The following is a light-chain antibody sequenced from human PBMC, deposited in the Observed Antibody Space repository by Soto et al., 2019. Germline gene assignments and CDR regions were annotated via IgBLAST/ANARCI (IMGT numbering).Light chain of an antibody. CDR3: SSYTSGSTYV. Sequence: QSALTQPASVSGSPGQSITISCTGTSSDVGVYDFVSWYQQHPGKAPKLMIYEVSNRPSGVSNRFSGSKSGNTASLTISGLQAEDEADYYCSSYTSGSTYVFGTGTKLTVL. CDR2: EVS. CDR1: SSDVGVYDF. J-gene: IGLJ1*01. V-gene: IGLV2-14*01.